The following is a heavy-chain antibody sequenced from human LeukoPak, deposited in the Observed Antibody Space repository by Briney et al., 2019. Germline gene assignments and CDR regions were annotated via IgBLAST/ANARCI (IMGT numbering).Heavy chain of an antibody. CDR1: GFTFSSYG. CDR2: IWYDGSNK. CDR3: VMTTWWYFDY. V-gene: IGHV3-33*01. J-gene: IGHJ4*02. Sequence: GGSLRLSCAASGFTFSSYGMHWVRQAPGKGLEWVAIIWYDGSNKYYADSVKGRFTISRDNSKNTLYLRMNSLRAEDTAVYYCVMTTWWYFDYWGQGTLVTVSS. D-gene: IGHD4-11*01.